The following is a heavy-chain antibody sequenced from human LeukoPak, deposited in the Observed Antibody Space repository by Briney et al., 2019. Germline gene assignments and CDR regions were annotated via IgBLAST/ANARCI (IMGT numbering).Heavy chain of an antibody. V-gene: IGHV1-18*01. CDR2: ISAYNGNT. CDR1: GYTFTSYG. D-gene: IGHD5-18*01. Sequence: ASVKVSCKASGYTFTSYGISWVRRAPGQRLEWMVWISAYNGNTNYAQKFQDRVIMTTDTPTSTAYMELRSLRSDDTAVYYCARDFVDTVMVVDYWGQGTLVTVSS. CDR3: ARDFVDTVMVVDY. J-gene: IGHJ4*02.